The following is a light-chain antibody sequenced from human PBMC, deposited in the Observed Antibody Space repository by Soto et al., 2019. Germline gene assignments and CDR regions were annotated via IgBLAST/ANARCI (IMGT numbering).Light chain of an antibody. CDR3: QQYGSSPWT. CDR2: GAS. V-gene: IGKV3-20*01. CDR1: QSVGSY. Sequence: EIVLTQSPGTLSLSPGERATLSCRASQSVGSYLTWFQQKPGQAPTILIHGASSRATGIPDRFSGSGSGTDFTLTISRLEPEDFALYYCQQYGSSPWTFGQGTKLEIK. J-gene: IGKJ1*01.